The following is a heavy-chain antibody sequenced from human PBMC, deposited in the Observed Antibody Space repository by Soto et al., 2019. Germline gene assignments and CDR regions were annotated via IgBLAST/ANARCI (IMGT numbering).Heavy chain of an antibody. CDR2: IYPGDSDT. CDR3: ERLLGIPPFGAPPYYDGSSYYHGGFDP. Sequence: GESLKISCKGSGYSFTSYWIVWVRQMPGKGLEWMGVIYPGDSDTRYSPSFQGQVTISADKSISTAYLQWSSLKASDTAMYYCERLLGIPPFGAPPYYDGSSYYHGGFDPCDQGTRIIVST. D-gene: IGHD3-22*01. CDR1: GYSFTSYW. V-gene: IGHV5-51*01. J-gene: IGHJ5*02.